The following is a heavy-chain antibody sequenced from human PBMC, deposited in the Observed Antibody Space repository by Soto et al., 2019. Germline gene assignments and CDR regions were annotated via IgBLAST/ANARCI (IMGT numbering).Heavy chain of an antibody. D-gene: IGHD1-26*01. Sequence: QVQLVQSGAEVKKPGASVKVSCKASGYTFTSYGISGVRQAPGQGLEWLGWISAYNGNTNYAQKLQGRVTMTTDTSTSTAYMELRSLRSDDTAVYYCATRGGLGWAYYYGMDVWGQGTTVTVSS. CDR1: GYTFTSYG. CDR2: ISAYNGNT. J-gene: IGHJ6*02. V-gene: IGHV1-18*01. CDR3: ATRGGLGWAYYYGMDV.